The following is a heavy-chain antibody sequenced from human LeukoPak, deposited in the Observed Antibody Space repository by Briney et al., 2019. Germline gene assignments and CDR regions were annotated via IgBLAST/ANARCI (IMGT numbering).Heavy chain of an antibody. CDR1: GYSISSGYY. D-gene: IGHD2-2*02. CDR2: IYHSGST. J-gene: IGHJ5*02. CDR3: ARLERYCSSTSCYIKNWFDP. Sequence: SETLSLTXTVSGYSISSGYYWGWIREPPGKGLEWIGSIYHSGSTYYNPSLKSRVTISVDTSKNQFSLKLSSVTAADTAVYYCARLERYCSSTSCYIKNWFDPWGQGTLVTVSS. V-gene: IGHV4-38-2*02.